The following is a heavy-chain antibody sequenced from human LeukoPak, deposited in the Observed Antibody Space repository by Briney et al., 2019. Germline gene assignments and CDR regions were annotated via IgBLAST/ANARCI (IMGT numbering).Heavy chain of an antibody. CDR3: ARGGNYFRFDP. J-gene: IGHJ5*02. CDR2: IIAYNGNT. Sequence: ASVKVSCKASGYTSTNYIISWVRQAPGQGLEWVGWIIAYNGNTNYAQKLQGRVTMTTDTSTATAYMELRSLRSDDTAVYYCARGGNYFRFDPWGQGTLVTVSS. D-gene: IGHD1-26*01. CDR1: GYTSTNYI. V-gene: IGHV1-18*01.